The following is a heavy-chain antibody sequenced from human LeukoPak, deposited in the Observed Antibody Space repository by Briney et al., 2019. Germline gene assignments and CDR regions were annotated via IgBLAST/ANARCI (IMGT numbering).Heavy chain of an antibody. CDR1: GFTFSDYY. D-gene: IGHD3-10*01. CDR3: ARDGALQTMVRFDY. J-gene: IGHJ4*02. V-gene: IGHV3-11*01. Sequence: GSLRLSCAASGFTFSDYYMSWIRQAPGKGLEWVSYISSSGSTIYYADSVKGRFTISRDNAKNSLYLEMNSLRAEDTAVYYCARDGALQTMVRFDYWGQGTLVTVSS. CDR2: ISSSGSTI.